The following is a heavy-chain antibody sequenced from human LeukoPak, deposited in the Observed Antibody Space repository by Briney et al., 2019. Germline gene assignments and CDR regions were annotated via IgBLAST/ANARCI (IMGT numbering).Heavy chain of an antibody. Sequence: GGSLRLSCSASGFTFSTSTMHWVRQSPGKGLEYVSAITSNGDNTYYADSVKGRFTISRDNSKNTVYLQMNSLRADDTAVYYCARGSTSWSRGDYWGRGTLVTVSS. V-gene: IGHV3-64*04. J-gene: IGHJ4*02. CDR2: ITSNGDNT. D-gene: IGHD2-2*01. CDR3: ARGSTSWSRGDY. CDR1: GFTFSTST.